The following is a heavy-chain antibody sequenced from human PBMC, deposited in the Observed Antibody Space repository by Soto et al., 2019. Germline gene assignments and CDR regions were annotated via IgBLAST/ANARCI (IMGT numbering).Heavy chain of an antibody. CDR2: INHSGST. D-gene: IGHD6-19*01. V-gene: IGHV4-34*01. CDR1: GGAFRGYY. CDR3: ARVPGGASGPRRQYSFDI. J-gene: IGHJ3*02. Sequence: SETLSLTCAVYGGAFRGYYWRWIRQPPGKGLEWIGEINHSGSTNYNPSLKSRVTISVDTSKNQFSLKLSSVTAADTAVYYCARVPGGASGPRRQYSFDIWGQVTSVTVS.